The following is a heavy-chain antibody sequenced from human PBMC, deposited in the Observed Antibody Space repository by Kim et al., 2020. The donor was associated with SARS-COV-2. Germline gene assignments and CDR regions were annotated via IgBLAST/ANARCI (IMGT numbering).Heavy chain of an antibody. V-gene: IGHV3-23*01. CDR3: AGEVVRGDDY. CDR2: ISNSDNT. D-gene: IGHD3-10*01. Sequence: GGSLRLSCAASGFTFGSYGMIWVRQAPGKGLEWVSSISNSDNTYYADSVKGRFTISRDNSKNTLYLQMNNLRDEDTAVYYCAGEVVRGDDYWGQGALVTVSS. CDR1: GFTFGSYG. J-gene: IGHJ4*02.